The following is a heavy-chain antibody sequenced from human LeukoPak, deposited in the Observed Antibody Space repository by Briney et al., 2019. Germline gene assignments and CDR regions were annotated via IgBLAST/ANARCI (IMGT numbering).Heavy chain of an antibody. J-gene: IGHJ4*02. V-gene: IGHV3-23*01. Sequence: GGSLRLSCAASGVTFTNYAMTWVRQAPGKGLKWVSGISISGGSTDYADSVKGRFTISRDNSKNTLYLQMNSLRAEDTAVYYCAKVPAGNKVEYWGQGTLVTVSS. CDR3: AKVPAGNKVEY. CDR2: ISISGGST. D-gene: IGHD6-19*01. CDR1: GVTFTNYA.